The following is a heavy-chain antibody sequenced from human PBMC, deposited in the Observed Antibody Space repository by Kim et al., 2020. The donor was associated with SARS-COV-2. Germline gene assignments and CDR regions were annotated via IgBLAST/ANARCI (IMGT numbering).Heavy chain of an antibody. Sequence: YFNPSLKSRVTVSVDTYKKQFSLKLTSVTAADTAVYYCARRSRGDGSPGYWGQGTLVTVSS. D-gene: IGHD3-16*01. CDR3: ARRSRGDGSPGY. V-gene: IGHV4-39*01. J-gene: IGHJ4*02.